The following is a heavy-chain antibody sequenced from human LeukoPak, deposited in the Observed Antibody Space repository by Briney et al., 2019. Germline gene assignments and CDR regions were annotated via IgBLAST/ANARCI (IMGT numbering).Heavy chain of an antibody. CDR3: ARLNFLWRLFDY. CDR2: ISSSSSYI. V-gene: IGHV3-21*01. J-gene: IGHJ4*02. CDR1: GFTFSSYS. D-gene: IGHD2/OR15-2a*01. Sequence: PGGSLRLSCAASGFTFSSYSMNWVRQAPGKGLEWVSSISSSSSYIYYADSVKGRFTISRDNAKNSLYLQMNSLRAEDTAVYYCARLNFLWRLFDYWGQGTLVTVSS.